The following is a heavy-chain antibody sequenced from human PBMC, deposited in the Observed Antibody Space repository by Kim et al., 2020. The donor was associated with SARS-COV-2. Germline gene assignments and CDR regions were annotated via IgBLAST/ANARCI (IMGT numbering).Heavy chain of an antibody. Sequence: GGSLRHSCAVSGFTFSAYWLHWVRQAPGKGLVWVSRINTDGSSTSYADSVKGRFTISRDNARNTLYLQMNSLRAEDTAVYYCARGMITFGGISNDLWGQG. J-gene: IGHJ4*02. CDR2: INTDGSST. D-gene: IGHD3-16*01. V-gene: IGHV3-74*01. CDR1: GFTFSAYW. CDR3: ARGMITFGGISNDL.